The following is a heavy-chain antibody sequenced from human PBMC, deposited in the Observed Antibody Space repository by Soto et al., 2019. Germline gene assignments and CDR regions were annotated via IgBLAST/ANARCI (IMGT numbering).Heavy chain of an antibody. CDR3: ARGRNVPRITIFGGTRDYSYYGMDV. D-gene: IGHD3-3*01. J-gene: IGHJ6*02. CDR1: GGSFSGYY. V-gene: IGHV4-34*01. CDR2: INHSGST. Sequence: SETLSLTCAVYGGSFSGYYWSWIRQPPGKGLEWIGEINHSGSTNYNPSLKSRVTISVDTSKNQFSLKLSSVTAADTAVYYCARGRNVPRITIFGGTRDYSYYGMDVWGQGTTVT.